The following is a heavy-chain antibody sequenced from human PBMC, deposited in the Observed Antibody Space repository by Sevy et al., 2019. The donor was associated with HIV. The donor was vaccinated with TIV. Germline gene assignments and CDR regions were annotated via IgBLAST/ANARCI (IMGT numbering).Heavy chain of an antibody. CDR2: ISSGSSYI. D-gene: IGHD3-10*01. CDR1: GFTFSYYN. Sequence: GESLKIFCAASGFTFSYYNMNWVRQAPGKGLEWVSSISSGSSYIFYVDSVKGRFTISRDNAKDSLFLQMNSLRAEDTAVYYCARNLDYYASGPPDSWGRGTLVTVSS. V-gene: IGHV3-21*01. J-gene: IGHJ4*02. CDR3: ARNLDYYASGPPDS.